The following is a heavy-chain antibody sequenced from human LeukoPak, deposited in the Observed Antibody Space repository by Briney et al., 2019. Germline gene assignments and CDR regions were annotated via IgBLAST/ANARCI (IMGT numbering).Heavy chain of an antibody. CDR3: ARLTSVAGTWYAFDH. CDR1: GDSISSSSYY. D-gene: IGHD6-19*01. J-gene: IGHJ4*02. Sequence: SETLSLTCTVSGDSISSSSYYWGWIRQPPGKGLEWIATIYYSGSTYFNPSLKSRVTISVDTSKNQFSLKLSSVTAADTAVYYCARLTSVAGTWYAFDHWGQGTLVTVSS. CDR2: IYYSGST. V-gene: IGHV4-39*01.